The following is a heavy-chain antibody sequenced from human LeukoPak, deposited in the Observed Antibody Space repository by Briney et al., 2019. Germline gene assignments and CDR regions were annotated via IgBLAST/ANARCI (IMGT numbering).Heavy chain of an antibody. V-gene: IGHV3-23*01. CDR1: GLTFSTYA. J-gene: IGHJ4*02. CDR2: IDTHGDNT. CDR3: AKDQQRFLEWAFDY. D-gene: IGHD3-3*01. Sequence: GGSLRLSCAASGLTFSTYAMAWVRQAPGKGLEWVATIDTHGDNTYYADSVKGRFTISRDNSKNTLYLQMNSLRAEDTAVYYCAKDQQRFLEWAFDYWGQGTLVTVSS.